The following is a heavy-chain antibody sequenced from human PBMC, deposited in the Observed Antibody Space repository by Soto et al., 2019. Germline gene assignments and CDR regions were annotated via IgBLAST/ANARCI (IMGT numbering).Heavy chain of an antibody. D-gene: IGHD2-15*01. V-gene: IGHV4-34*01. CDR1: GGSFSGYY. CDR3: ARGAPRYCSVGSCYSGRDY. J-gene: IGHJ4*02. CDR2: INHSGST. Sequence: QVQLQQWGAGLLKPSETLSLTCAVYGGSFSGYYWSWIGQPPGKGLEWIGEINHSGSTNYNPSLKSRVTISVDTFKNQFSLKLSSVTAADTAVYYCARGAPRYCSVGSCYSGRDYWVQGTLVTVSS.